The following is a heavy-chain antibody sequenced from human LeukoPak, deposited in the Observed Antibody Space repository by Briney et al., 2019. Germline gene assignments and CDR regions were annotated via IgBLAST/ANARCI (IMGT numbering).Heavy chain of an antibody. CDR1: GFSFSYSG. D-gene: IGHD2-21*02. CDR2: IRYDGSNK. Sequence: PGGSLRLSCAASGFSFSYSGMHWVRQAPGKGLEWAAFIRYDGSNKYYTDSVKGRFTISGDDSKNMLYLQMNTLRGEDTALYYCAKGGDYRPLDYWGQGTLVTVSS. V-gene: IGHV3-30*02. J-gene: IGHJ4*02. CDR3: AKGGDYRPLDY.